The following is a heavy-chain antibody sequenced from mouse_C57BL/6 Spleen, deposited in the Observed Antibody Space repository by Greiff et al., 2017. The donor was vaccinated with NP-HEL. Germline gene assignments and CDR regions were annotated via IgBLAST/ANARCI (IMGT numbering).Heavy chain of an antibody. CDR2: IRLKSDNYAT. Sequence: EVQLQESGGGLVQPGGSMKLSCVASGFTFSNYWMNWVRQSPEKGLEWVAQIRLKSDNYATHYAESVKGRFTISRDDSKISVYLQKNNLRAEDTGIYYWTGGGIYYYDYDNYAMDYWGQGTSVTVSS. J-gene: IGHJ4*01. V-gene: IGHV6-3*01. CDR1: GFTFSNYW. CDR3: TGGGIYYYDYDNYAMDY. D-gene: IGHD2-4*01.